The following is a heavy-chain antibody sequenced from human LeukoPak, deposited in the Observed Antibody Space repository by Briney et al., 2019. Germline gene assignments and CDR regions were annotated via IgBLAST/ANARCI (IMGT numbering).Heavy chain of an antibody. CDR1: GFTFSSYA. CDR2: ISSSGGST. J-gene: IGHJ4*02. CDR3: AKARITMIVVAPFDY. V-gene: IGHV3-23*01. Sequence: GGSLRLSCAASGFTFSSYAMSWVRQAPGKGLEWVSAISSSGGSTYYADSVKGRFTISRDNSKNTLYLQMNSLRAEDTAVYYCAKARITMIVVAPFDYWGQGTLVTVSS. D-gene: IGHD3-22*01.